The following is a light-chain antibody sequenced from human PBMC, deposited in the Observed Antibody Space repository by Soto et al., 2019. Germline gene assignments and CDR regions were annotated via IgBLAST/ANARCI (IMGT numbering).Light chain of an antibody. CDR1: QTISSY. CDR3: QQYDGSLRLA. V-gene: IGKV3-20*01. CDR2: GAS. J-gene: IGKJ4*01. Sequence: EIVLTQSPGTLSLSPGERASLSCRASQTISSYLAWYQQKPGQAPRLLIYGASGRATGIPDRFSGSGSGTDCTLTMRRLGPEDFAVYCCQQYDGSLRLAFGGGTKVESK.